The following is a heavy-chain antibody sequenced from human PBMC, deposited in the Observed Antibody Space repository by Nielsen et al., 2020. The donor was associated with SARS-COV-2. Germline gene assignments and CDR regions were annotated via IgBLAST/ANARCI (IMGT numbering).Heavy chain of an antibody. Sequence: ASVKVSCKASGGTFSSYAISWVRQAPGQGLEWMGGIIPIFGTANYAQKFQGRVTITADKSTSTAYMELSSLRSEDTAVYYCAAYDSSGGIDYWGQGTLVTVSS. CDR3: AAYDSSGGIDY. J-gene: IGHJ4*02. CDR2: IIPIFGTA. D-gene: IGHD3-22*01. V-gene: IGHV1-69*06. CDR1: GGTFSSYA.